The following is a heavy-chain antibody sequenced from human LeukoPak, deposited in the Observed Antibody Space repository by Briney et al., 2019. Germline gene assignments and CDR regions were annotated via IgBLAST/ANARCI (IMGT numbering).Heavy chain of an antibody. D-gene: IGHD2-2*01. CDR3: ARGSRYCRSTSCYSPDY. CDR1: GFTFRSYW. CDR2: IKQDGSEK. V-gene: IGHV3-7*01. J-gene: IGHJ4*02. Sequence: PGGSLRLSCAASGFTFRSYWMSWVRQAPGKGLEWVANIKQDGSEKYYVDSVKGRFTISRDNAKNSLYLQMNSLRAEDTAVYYCARGSRYCRSTSCYSPDYWGQGILVTVSS.